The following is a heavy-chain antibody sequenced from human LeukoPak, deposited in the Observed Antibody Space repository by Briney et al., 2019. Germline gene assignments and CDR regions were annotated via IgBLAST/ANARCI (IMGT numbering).Heavy chain of an antibody. D-gene: IGHD3-9*01. V-gene: IGHV4-61*02. CDR1: GGSISSSSYY. J-gene: IGHJ5*02. Sequence: KPSETLSPTCTVSGGSISSSSYYWSWIRQPAGKGLEWIVRIYTSGSTNYNPSLQSRVTISVDTSKNQFSLKLSSVTAADTAVYYCARDLTPNWFDPWGQGTLVTVSS. CDR2: IYTSGST. CDR3: ARDLTPNWFDP.